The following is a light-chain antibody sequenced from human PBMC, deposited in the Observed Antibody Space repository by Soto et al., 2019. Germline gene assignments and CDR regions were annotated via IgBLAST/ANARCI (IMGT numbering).Light chain of an antibody. CDR2: GAS. Sequence: EILWTQSPGTLSLSPGERATLSCRASQSINNNYLAWYQQKRGQAPRLLIYGASSRSTGIPDRFSGSGSGTDFTLTISRLEPEDFAVYYCKQYGGSPRTFGQGTKVELK. J-gene: IGKJ1*01. CDR1: QSINNNY. CDR3: KQYGGSPRT. V-gene: IGKV3-20*01.